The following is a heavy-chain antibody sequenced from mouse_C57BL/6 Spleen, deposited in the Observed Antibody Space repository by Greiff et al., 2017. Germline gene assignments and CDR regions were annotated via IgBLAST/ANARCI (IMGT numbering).Heavy chain of an antibody. CDR1: GFTFSSYA. CDR2: ISDGGSYT. D-gene: IGHD4-1*01. Sequence: EVHLVESGGGLVKPGGSLKLSCAASGFTFSSYAMSWVRQTPEKRLEWVATISDGGSYTYYQDNVKGRFTISRDNAKNNLYLQMSHLKSDDTAMYYCARALGMDYWGQGTSVTVSS. J-gene: IGHJ4*01. V-gene: IGHV5-4*01. CDR3: ARALGMDY.